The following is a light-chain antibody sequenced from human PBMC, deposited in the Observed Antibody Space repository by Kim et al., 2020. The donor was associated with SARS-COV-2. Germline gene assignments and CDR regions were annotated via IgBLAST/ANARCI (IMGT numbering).Light chain of an antibody. CDR3: QVWDSSSDHRV. CDR2: YDS. CDR1: NIGSKS. Sequence: APGKTARINCGGNNIGSKSVQWYQQKPGQAPVLVIYYDSDRPSGIPERFSGSNSGNTATLTISRVEAGDEADYYCQVWDSSSDHRVFGGGTKLTVL. V-gene: IGLV3-21*04. J-gene: IGLJ3*02.